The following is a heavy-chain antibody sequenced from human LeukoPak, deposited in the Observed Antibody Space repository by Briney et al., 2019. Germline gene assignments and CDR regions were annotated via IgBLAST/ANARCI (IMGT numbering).Heavy chain of an antibody. CDR2: IYYSGST. CDR3: ARDRDAALDY. J-gene: IGHJ4*02. CDR1: GGSIRSSYYY. Sequence: SETLCLTCTVSGGSIRSSYYYWGWIRQPPGKGLEWIGYIYYSGSTYYNPSLKSRVTISVDTSKNQFSLKLSSVTAADTAVYYCARDRDAALDYWGQGTLVTVSS. D-gene: IGHD3-10*01. V-gene: IGHV4-30-4*08.